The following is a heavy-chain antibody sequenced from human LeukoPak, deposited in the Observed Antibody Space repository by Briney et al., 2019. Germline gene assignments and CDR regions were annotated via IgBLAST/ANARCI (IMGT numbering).Heavy chain of an antibody. J-gene: IGHJ4*02. Sequence: GGSLRLSCAASGFTFSSYAMHWVRQAPGKGLEWVAVISYDGSNKYYADSVKGRFTISRDNSKNTLYLQMNSLRAEDTAVYYCARDQYCSGGSCRYFDYWGQGTLVTVSS. V-gene: IGHV3-30-3*01. D-gene: IGHD2-15*01. CDR2: ISYDGSNK. CDR3: ARDQYCSGGSCRYFDY. CDR1: GFTFSSYA.